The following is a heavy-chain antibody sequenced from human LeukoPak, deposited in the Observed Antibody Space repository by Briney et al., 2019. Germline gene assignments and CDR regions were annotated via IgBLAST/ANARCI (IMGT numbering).Heavy chain of an antibody. CDR3: ARQTSTYYSADY. D-gene: IGHD3-22*01. CDR1: GYTFTNYD. V-gene: IGHV1-18*01. Sequence: GASVKVSRKASGYTFTNYDISWVRQAPGQGLEWMGRISAYNGNTNYAQKLQGRVTMTTDTSTSTAYMELRSLRYDDTAVYYCARQTSTYYSADYWGQGTLVTVSS. J-gene: IGHJ4*02. CDR2: ISAYNGNT.